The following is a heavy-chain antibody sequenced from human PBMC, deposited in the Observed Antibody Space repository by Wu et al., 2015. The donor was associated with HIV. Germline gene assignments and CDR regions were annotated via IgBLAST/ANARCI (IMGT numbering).Heavy chain of an antibody. CDR3: ARGDGYSSSWYLHY. J-gene: IGHJ4*02. V-gene: IGHV1-69*05. Sequence: QVQLVQSGAEVKKPGASVQVSCETSSYTFSNYGINWVRQVPGQGLEWMGGIIPIFGTANYAQKFQGRVTITTDESTSTAYMELSSLRSEDTAVYYCARGDGYSSSWYLHYWGQGTLVTVSS. CDR1: SYTFSNYG. D-gene: IGHD6-13*01. CDR2: IIPIFGTA.